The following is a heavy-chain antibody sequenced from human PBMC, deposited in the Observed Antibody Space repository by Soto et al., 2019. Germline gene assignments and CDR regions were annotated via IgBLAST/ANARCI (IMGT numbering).Heavy chain of an antibody. J-gene: IGHJ4*02. CDR3: AGGPTVVVVY. V-gene: IGHV4-34*01. CDR2: INHSGST. CDR1: GGSFSGYY. Sequence: QVQLQQWGAGLLKPSETLSLTCAVYGGSFSGYYWSWIRQPPGKGLEWIGEINHSGSTNYNPSLKSRGTISVDTSKNQFSLKLSSVTAADTAVYYCAGGPTVVVVYWGQGTLVTVSS. D-gene: IGHD2-15*01.